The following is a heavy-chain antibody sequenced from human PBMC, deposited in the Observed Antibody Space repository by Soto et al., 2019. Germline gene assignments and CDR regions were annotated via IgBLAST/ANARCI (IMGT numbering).Heavy chain of an antibody. CDR1: GFSLSTXGVG. CDR3: AHSXXVVXXXAXXWYFDL. Sequence: QITLKESGPTLVKPTQTLTXTXXXSGFSLSTXGVGVGWIRQPPGKALEWLALIYWDDDKRYSPSLKSRLTITKDTSKNQVVLTMTNMDPVDTATYYCAHSXXVVXXXAXXWYFDLWGRGTLVTVSS. CDR2: IYWDDDK. V-gene: IGHV2-5*02. J-gene: IGHJ2*01. D-gene: IGHD2-2*01.